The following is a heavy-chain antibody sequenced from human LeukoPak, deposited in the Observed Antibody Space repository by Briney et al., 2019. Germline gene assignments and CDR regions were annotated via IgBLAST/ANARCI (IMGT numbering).Heavy chain of an antibody. Sequence: GGSLRLSCAASGFTFSSYAMSWVRQAPGKGLEWVGRIKSKTDGGTTDYAAPVKGRFTISRDDSKNTLYLQMNSPKTEDTAVYYCTTVVTYYYDSSGSGEYFQHWGQGTLVTVSS. CDR3: TTVVTYYYDSSGSGEYFQH. J-gene: IGHJ1*01. CDR2: IKSKTDGGTT. D-gene: IGHD3-22*01. V-gene: IGHV3-15*01. CDR1: GFTFSSYA.